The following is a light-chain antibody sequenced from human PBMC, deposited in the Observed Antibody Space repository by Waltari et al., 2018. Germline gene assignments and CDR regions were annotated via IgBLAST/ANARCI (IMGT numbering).Light chain of an antibody. CDR3: QQYYGSPPWT. CDR1: QSILYSSNNLNY. CDR2: WAS. V-gene: IGKV4-1*01. Sequence: DIVMTQSPDSLTVSLGERATINCKSSQSILYSSNNLNYLAWYQQRPGQPPKLLIYWASTRESGVPDRFSGSRSGTDFTLTISSLQAEDVAVYYCQQYYGSPPWTFGQGTKVEIK. J-gene: IGKJ1*01.